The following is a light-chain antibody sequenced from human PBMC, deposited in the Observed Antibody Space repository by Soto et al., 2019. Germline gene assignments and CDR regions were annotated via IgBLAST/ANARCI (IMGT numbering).Light chain of an antibody. J-gene: IGKJ1*01. CDR3: QQYGSSPGT. CDR2: GAS. Sequence: EIGLTQSPGTLSLSPGESATLSCRASQSVSSSYLAWYQERPGQAPRLLIYGASSRATGIPDRFSGSGSGTDFTLIISRLEPEDFAVYYCQQYGSSPGTFGQGTKVDIK. CDR1: QSVSSSY. V-gene: IGKV3-20*01.